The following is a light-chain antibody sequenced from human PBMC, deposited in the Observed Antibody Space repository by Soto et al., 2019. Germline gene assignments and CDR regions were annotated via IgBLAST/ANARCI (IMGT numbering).Light chain of an antibody. V-gene: IGKV1-5*01. Sequence: DIQMTRLPSPLPPLLETKSTIPSRASKIIITWLPWFQQKPGKAPKLLTYDASSLESGVPSRFSGSGSGTEFTLTISSLQPDDFATYYCQQYNSYSSTWTFGQGTKVEIK. CDR2: DAS. CDR1: KIIITW. J-gene: IGKJ1*01. CDR3: QQYNSYSSTWT.